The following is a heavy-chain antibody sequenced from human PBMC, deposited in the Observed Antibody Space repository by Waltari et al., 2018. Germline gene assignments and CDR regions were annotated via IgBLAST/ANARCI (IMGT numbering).Heavy chain of an antibody. CDR3: ARLPSKYFDSIGWGFFDQ. J-gene: IGHJ4*02. Sequence: QVQLQESGPGLVKPSETLSLTCTVSGDFPSDDHWPWIRQAPGKGLEWIAYLRNTGATKCTPSLQSRVTISTVTSKKQFSRRLTSVTAADTAVYYCARLPSKYFDSIGWGFFDQWGQGILVTVSS. CDR1: GDFPSDDH. V-gene: IGHV4-59*08. CDR2: LRNTGAT. D-gene: IGHD3-22*01.